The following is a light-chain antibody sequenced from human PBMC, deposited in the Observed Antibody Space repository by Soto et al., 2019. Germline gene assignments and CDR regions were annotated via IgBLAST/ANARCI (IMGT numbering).Light chain of an antibody. CDR3: QQYSSSPIT. V-gene: IGKV3-20*01. CDR1: QSIGSSY. J-gene: IGKJ5*01. Sequence: EFVFTQSPCTLSLSPGERATLSCRASQSIGSSYLAWYQQKPGQAPRLLIYGASSRATGIPDRFSGGGSGTDFSLTISRLDPEDFAVYYCQQYSSSPITFGQGTRLEIK. CDR2: GAS.